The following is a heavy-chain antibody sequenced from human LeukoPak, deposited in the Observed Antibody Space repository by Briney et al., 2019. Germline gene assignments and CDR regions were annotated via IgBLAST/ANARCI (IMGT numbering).Heavy chain of an antibody. V-gene: IGHV3-30*04. J-gene: IGHJ4*02. Sequence: GGSLRLSCAASGFTFRSYAMHWVRQAPGKGLEWVAVISYDGTNMYYADSVKGRFTISRDNSKNSLYLQMNSLRAEDTAVYYCARDTSWSDYWGQGTLVTVSS. CDR2: ISYDGTNM. D-gene: IGHD2-8*01. CDR3: ARDTSWSDY. CDR1: GFTFRSYA.